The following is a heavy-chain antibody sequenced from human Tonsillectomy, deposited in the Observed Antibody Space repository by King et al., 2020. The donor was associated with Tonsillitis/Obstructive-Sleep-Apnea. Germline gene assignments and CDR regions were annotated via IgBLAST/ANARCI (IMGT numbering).Heavy chain of an antibody. CDR1: GYTFTSYY. J-gene: IGHJ4*02. Sequence: VQLVESGAEVKKPGASVKVSCKASGYTFTSYYMHWVRQAPGQGLEWMGVINPSGGSTSYAQKFQGRVTLTRDTSTSTVYMELSSLSSEDTAVYYCDLRVGERTTHDDPVDDWGQGTLVTVSS. D-gene: IGHD1-26*01. V-gene: IGHV1-46*01. CDR2: INPSGGST. CDR3: DLRVGERTTHDDPVDD.